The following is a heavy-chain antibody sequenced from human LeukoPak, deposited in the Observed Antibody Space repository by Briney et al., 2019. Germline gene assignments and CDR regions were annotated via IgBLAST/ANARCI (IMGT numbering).Heavy chain of an antibody. D-gene: IGHD3-22*01. CDR2: INPNSGGT. CDR3: ARAIVPDYYDSSGFGY. J-gene: IGHJ4*02. V-gene: IGHV1-2*02. CDR1: GYTFTGYY. Sequence: ASVKVSCKASGYTFTGYYMHWVRQAPGQGIEWMGWINPNSGGTNYAQKFQGRVTMTRDTSISTAYMELSRLRSDDTAVYYCARAIVPDYYDSSGFGYWGQGTLVTVSS.